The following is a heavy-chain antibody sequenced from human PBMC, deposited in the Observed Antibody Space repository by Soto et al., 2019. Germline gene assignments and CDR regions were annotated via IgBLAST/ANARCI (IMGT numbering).Heavy chain of an antibody. V-gene: IGHV2-5*02. Sequence: SGPKRVNPTETLTMTFSVSGFSLSNSAMGVGWIRQPPGKALEWLALIYWDDDKRYSPSLKDRLAISKDTSSNQVVLTITNIDPGDSATYFCAHAGDYDLLTFDHWGPGTLVTVSS. J-gene: IGHJ4*02. CDR2: IYWDDDK. CDR3: AHAGDYDLLTFDH. D-gene: IGHD4-17*01. CDR1: GFSLSNSAMG.